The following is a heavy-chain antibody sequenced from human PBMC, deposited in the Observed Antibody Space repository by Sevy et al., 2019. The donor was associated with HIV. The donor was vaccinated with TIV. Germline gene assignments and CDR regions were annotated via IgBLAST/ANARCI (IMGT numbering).Heavy chain of an antibody. D-gene: IGHD2-21*01. J-gene: IGHJ4*02. CDR3: ARLLWDVVVVPGTTPGQYFDS. CDR2: INPDGSEK. CDR1: GFTFNTYW. V-gene: IGHV3-7*01. Sequence: GGSLRLSCVASGFTFNTYWMTWVRQAPGTGLEWVANINPDGSEKDCVDSLKCRFTVSRDNVETSFYLHMNRPRVEDTAVYFCARLLWDVVVVPGTTPGQYFDSWGQRTLVTVSS.